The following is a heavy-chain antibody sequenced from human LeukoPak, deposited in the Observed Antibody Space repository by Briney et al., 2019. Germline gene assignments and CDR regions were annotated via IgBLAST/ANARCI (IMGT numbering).Heavy chain of an antibody. V-gene: IGHV4-39*01. CDR2: IYYSGST. J-gene: IGHJ5*02. Sequence: PSETLSLTCTVSGGSISSSSYYWGWIRQPSGKGLEWIGSIYYSGSTYYNPSLKSRVTISVDTSKNQFSLKLSSVTAADTAVYYCARHNSVTNWFDPWGQGTLVTVSS. D-gene: IGHD4-23*01. CDR1: GGSISSSSYY. CDR3: ARHNSVTNWFDP.